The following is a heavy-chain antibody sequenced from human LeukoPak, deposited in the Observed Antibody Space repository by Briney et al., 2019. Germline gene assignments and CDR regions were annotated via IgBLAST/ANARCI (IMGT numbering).Heavy chain of an antibody. D-gene: IGHD1-26*01. CDR2: VHLNGAT. J-gene: IGHJ4*02. V-gene: IGHV4-4*02. CDR1: GGSITTTNW. CDR3: TRESGAFSPFGF. Sequence: PSGTLSLTCAVSGGSITTTNWWSWVRQPPGKGLEWIGEVHLNGATDYNPSLESRFSMSIDKSNNHLSLEVTSVTAADTAMYYCTRESGAFSPFGFWGQGTLVTVSS.